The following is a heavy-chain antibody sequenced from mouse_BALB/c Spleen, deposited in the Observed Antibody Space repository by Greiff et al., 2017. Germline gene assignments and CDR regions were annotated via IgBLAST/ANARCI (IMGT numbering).Heavy chain of an antibody. Sequence: EVQLQQSGPELVKPGASVKISCKASGYTFTDYNMHWVKQSHGKSLEWIGYIYPYNGGTGYNQKFKSKATLTVDNSSSTAYMELRSLTSEDSAVYYCARSGDRITTATGAMDYWGQGTSVTVSS. CDR1: GYTFTDYN. CDR3: ARSGDRITTATGAMDY. J-gene: IGHJ4*01. V-gene: IGHV1S29*02. CDR2: IYPYNGGT. D-gene: IGHD1-2*01.